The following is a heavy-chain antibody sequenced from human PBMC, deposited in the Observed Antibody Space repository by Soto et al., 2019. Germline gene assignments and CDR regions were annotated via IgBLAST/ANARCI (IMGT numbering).Heavy chain of an antibody. CDR2: ISGSGGST. CDR3: AKDRSPMVYPTYGMDV. Sequence: PGGSLRLSCAASGFTFSSYAMSWVRQAPGKGLEWVSAISGSGGSTYYADSVKGRFTISRDNSKNTLYLQMNSLRAEDTAVYYCAKDRSPMVYPTYGMDVWGQGTTVTVSS. V-gene: IGHV3-23*01. D-gene: IGHD2-8*01. J-gene: IGHJ6*02. CDR1: GFTFSSYA.